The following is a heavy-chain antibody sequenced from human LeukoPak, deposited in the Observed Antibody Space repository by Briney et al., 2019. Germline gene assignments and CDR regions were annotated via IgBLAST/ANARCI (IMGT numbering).Heavy chain of an antibody. CDR1: GFTFNDYG. CDR3: VRDRTMVRGVMGDAFDV. Sequence: GGSLRLSCEASGFTFNDYGMSWVRQAQGKGLEWVSGISWSGGSTGYADSVKGRFTISRDNAKDSLYLQMDSLRGEDTALYQCVRDRTMVRGVMGDAFDVWGQGTMVTVSS. J-gene: IGHJ3*01. V-gene: IGHV3-20*01. CDR2: ISWSGGST. D-gene: IGHD3-10*01.